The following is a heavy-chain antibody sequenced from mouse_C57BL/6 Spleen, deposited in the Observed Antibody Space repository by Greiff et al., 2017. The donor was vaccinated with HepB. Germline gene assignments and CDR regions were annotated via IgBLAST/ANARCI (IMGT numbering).Heavy chain of an antibody. J-gene: IGHJ4*01. CDR2: ISSGGDYI. CDR3: TREENLYYAMDY. V-gene: IGHV5-9-1*02. Sequence: EVKLMESGEGLVKPGGSLKLSCAASGFTFSSYAMSWVRQTPEKRLEWVAYISSGGDYIYYADTVKGRFTISRDNARNTLYLQMSSLKSEDTAMYYCTREENLYYAMDYWGQGTSVTVSS. CDR1: GFTFSSYA.